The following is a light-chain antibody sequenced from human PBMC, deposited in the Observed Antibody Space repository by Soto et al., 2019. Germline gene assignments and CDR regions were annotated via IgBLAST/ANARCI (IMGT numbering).Light chain of an antibody. CDR3: MQSAQLPLT. Sequence: DVVMTQTPLSLSVTPGQPASIFCKSSQSLLRNDGKSYLHWYLQRPGQPPHPLIYEVSNRFSGVPQRFSGSGSETDFALQISRVEAEDVGIYYCMQSAQLPLTFGQGTRLEI. CDR1: QSLLRNDGKSY. J-gene: IGKJ2*01. CDR2: EVS. V-gene: IGKV2D-29*01.